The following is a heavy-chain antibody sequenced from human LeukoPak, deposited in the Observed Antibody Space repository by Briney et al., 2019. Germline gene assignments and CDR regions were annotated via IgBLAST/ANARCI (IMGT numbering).Heavy chain of an antibody. CDR1: GFTFSSYA. CDR3: AKDYYYDSSGYYSGLDDY. Sequence: GGSLRLSCAASGFTFSSYAMSWVRQAPGKGLECVSAISARGGSTYYADSVKGRFSISRDNSKNTLYLQMNSLRAEDTAVYYCAKDYYYDSSGYYSGLDDYWGQGTLVTVSS. V-gene: IGHV3-23*01. D-gene: IGHD3-22*01. CDR2: ISARGGST. J-gene: IGHJ4*02.